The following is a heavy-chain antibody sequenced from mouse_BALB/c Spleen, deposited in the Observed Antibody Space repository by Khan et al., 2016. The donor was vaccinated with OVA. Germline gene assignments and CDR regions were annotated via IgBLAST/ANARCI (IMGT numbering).Heavy chain of an antibody. CDR2: IAPGSGST. V-gene: IGHV1S41*01. Sequence: DLVKPGASVKLSCKASGYTFTSYWINWIKQRPGQGLEWIGRIAPGSGSTYSNEMFKGKATLTVDPSSSSAYLQLSSLSSEDSAVYFDARSNYYGRSLYAMDYWGQGTSVTVSS. CDR1: GYTFTSYW. J-gene: IGHJ4*01. D-gene: IGHD1-1*01. CDR3: ARSNYYGRSLYAMDY.